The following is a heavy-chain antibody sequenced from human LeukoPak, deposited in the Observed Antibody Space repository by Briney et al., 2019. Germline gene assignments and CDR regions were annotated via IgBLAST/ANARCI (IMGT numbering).Heavy chain of an antibody. D-gene: IGHD2-15*01. J-gene: IGHJ2*01. V-gene: IGHV3-74*01. CDR3: VTLLGYCGGAPCFADYCFDL. Sequence: GGSLRLSCAASGFTFSTYWVHWVRQAPGKGLVWVSRINSDGSSTTYGDSVEGRFTTSRDNAKNTLYLQMNRLRAEDTAVYYCVTLLGYCGGAPCFADYCFDLWGRGTLVTVSS. CDR2: INSDGSST. CDR1: GFTFSTYW.